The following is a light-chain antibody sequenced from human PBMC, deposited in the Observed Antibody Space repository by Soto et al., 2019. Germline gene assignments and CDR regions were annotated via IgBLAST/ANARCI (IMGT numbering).Light chain of an antibody. J-gene: IGKJ4*01. CDR1: QSVSTN. Sequence: EIVMTQSPATLSVSPGERATLSCRASQSVSTNLAWYKQKPGQAPRLLIYAASVRATGIPARFSGSGSGTELTLTISSLQSEDFAVYYCQQYDERPPNLSVGGGTKVEIK. CDR3: QQYDERPPNLS. CDR2: AAS. V-gene: IGKV3-15*01.